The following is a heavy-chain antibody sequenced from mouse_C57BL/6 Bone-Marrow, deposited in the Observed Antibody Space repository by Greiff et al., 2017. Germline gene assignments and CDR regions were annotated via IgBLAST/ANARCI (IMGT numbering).Heavy chain of an antibody. D-gene: IGHD1-1*01. V-gene: IGHV1-55*01. CDR3: ARWVYYGRYWYFDV. J-gene: IGHJ1*03. CDR1: GYTFTSYW. Sequence: VQLQQSGAELVKPGASVKMSCKASGYTFTSYWITWVKQRPGQGLEWIGDIYPGSGSTNYNEKFKSKATLTVDTSSSTAYMQLSSLTSEDSAVYYCARWVYYGRYWYFDVWGTGTTVTVSS. CDR2: IYPGSGST.